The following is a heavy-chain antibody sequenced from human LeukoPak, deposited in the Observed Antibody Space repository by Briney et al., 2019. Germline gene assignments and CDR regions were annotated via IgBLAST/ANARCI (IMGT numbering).Heavy chain of an antibody. CDR1: GHTFSELP. J-gene: IGHJ4*02. CDR2: FDPENDER. V-gene: IGHV1-24*01. D-gene: IGHD2-21*01. Sequence: ASVKVSCKVSGHTFSELPMYWVRQAPGKGLEWMGGFDPENDERLYAHQFRGRLTMTEDSSTDTAYMELSGLRSEDTAVYYCATELTSIVPDYWGREPWSPSPQ. CDR3: ATELTSIVPDY.